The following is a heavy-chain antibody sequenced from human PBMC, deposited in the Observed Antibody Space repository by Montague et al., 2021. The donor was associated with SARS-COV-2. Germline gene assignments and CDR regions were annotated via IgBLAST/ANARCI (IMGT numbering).Heavy chain of an antibody. CDR1: GASISTGIYY. CDR2: IRTTGHT. D-gene: IGHD6-19*01. J-gene: IGHJ4*02. CDR3: ARYIAVAGLFDY. Sequence: TLSLTCTVSGASISTGIYYWSWIRQPAGKGLEWIGRIRTTGHTDYNSSLESRVFMSVDTSTNQFSLSLTSVTAADTAVYFCARYIAVAGLFDYWGQGTLVTVSS. V-gene: IGHV4-61*02.